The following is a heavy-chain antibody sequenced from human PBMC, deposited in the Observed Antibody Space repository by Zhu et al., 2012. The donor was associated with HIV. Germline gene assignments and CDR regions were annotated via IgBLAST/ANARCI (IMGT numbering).Heavy chain of an antibody. V-gene: IGHV3-23*01. CDR3: AKALHLVVESALPRDAFDI. CDR1: GFTFSAYS. Sequence: EVRLLESGGDLVQPGGSLRLSCAASGFTFSAYSMSWVRQAPGKGLEWVSIISGSGGKTDYADSVEGRFTISRDNSNNILYLQMNDLRGEDTALYYCAKALHLVVESALPRDAFDIWGQGTAVTV. CDR2: ISGSGGKT. J-gene: IGHJ3*02. D-gene: IGHD2-21*02.